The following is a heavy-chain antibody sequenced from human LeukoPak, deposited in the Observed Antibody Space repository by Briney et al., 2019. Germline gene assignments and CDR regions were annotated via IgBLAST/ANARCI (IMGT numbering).Heavy chain of an antibody. CDR2: IRSDGSSN. CDR3: ARVDYWGYHDY. V-gene: IGHV3-30*02. D-gene: IGHD7-27*01. J-gene: IGHJ4*02. CDR1: GFTFSSHG. Sequence: QAGGSPRLSCAASGFTFSSHGMHWVRQAPGKGLEWVTFIRSDGSSNYYGDSVKGRFTISRDNAKNSLYLQMNSLRAEDTAVYYCARVDYWGYHDYWGQGTLVTVSS.